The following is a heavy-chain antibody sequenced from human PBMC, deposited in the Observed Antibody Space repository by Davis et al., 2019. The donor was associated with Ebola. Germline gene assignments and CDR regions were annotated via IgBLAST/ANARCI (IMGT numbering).Heavy chain of an antibody. Sequence: GGSLRLSCAASGFTFSNAWMSWVRQAPGKGLEWVSSISSSSSYIYYADSVKGRFTISRDNAKNSLYLQMNSLRAEDTAVYYCASPPGHNGNWGQGTLVTVSS. CDR2: ISSSSSYI. V-gene: IGHV3-21*01. J-gene: IGHJ4*02. D-gene: IGHD1-1*01. CDR3: ASPPGHNGN. CDR1: GFTFSNAW.